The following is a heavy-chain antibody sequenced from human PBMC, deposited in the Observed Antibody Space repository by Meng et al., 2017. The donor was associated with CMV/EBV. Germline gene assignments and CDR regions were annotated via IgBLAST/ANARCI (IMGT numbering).Heavy chain of an antibody. Sequence: GGSLRLSCAASGFTFSSYAVSWVRQAPGKGLEWVSAISGSGGSTYYADSVKGRFTISRDNSKNTLYLQMNSLRAEDTAVYYCAKVLLRFLEWLSPNFDYWGQGTLVTVSS. CDR1: GFTFSSYA. J-gene: IGHJ4*02. V-gene: IGHV3-23*01. CDR3: AKVLLRFLEWLSPNFDY. D-gene: IGHD3-3*01. CDR2: ISGSGGST.